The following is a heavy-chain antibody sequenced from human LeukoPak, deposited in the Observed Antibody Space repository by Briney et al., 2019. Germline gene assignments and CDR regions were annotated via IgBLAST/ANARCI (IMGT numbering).Heavy chain of an antibody. CDR3: AKDLPYYYDSSGSGDAFDI. J-gene: IGHJ3*02. Sequence: GGSLRLSCAASGFTVSSYYMSWVRQAPGKGLEWVSVIYSGGSTYYADSVKGRVTISRDNSQNTLYLQMNSLRAEDTAIYYCAKDLPYYYDSSGSGDAFDIWGRGTMVTVST. CDR1: GFTVSSYY. D-gene: IGHD3-22*01. CDR2: IYSGGST. V-gene: IGHV3-53*01.